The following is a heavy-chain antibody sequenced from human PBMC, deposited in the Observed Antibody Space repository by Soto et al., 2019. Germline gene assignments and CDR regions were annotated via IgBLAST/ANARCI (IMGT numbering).Heavy chain of an antibody. Sequence: ASVKVSCKASGYTFTSYGISWVRQAPGQGLEWMGWISAYNGNTNYAQKLQGRVTMTTDTSTSTAYMELRSLRSDDTAVYYCAKIPARSSDGDYTGDYWGQGTLVTVSS. J-gene: IGHJ4*02. CDR3: AKIPARSSDGDYTGDY. CDR1: GYTFTSYG. CDR2: ISAYNGNT. V-gene: IGHV1-18*01. D-gene: IGHD4-17*01.